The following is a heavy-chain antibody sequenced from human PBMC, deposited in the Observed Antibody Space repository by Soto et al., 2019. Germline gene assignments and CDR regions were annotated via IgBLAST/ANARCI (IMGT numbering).Heavy chain of an antibody. CDR3: ARVFWSGYFFQVDY. J-gene: IGHJ4*02. CDR2: IYYSGST. Sequence: SETLSLTCTVSGGSISSYYWSWIRQPPGKGLEWIGYIYYSGSTNYNPSLKSRVTISVDTSKNQFSLKLSSVTAADTAVYYCARVFWSGYFFQVDYWGQGTLVTVSS. D-gene: IGHD3-3*01. V-gene: IGHV4-59*08. CDR1: GGSISSYY.